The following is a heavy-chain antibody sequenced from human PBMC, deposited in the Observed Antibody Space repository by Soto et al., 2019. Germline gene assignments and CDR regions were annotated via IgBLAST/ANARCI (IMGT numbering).Heavy chain of an antibody. Sequence: QIQLVQSAAEVKKPGASVKVSCKTSGYTFVSYGISWVRQAPGQGLEWMGWISPYKGNTNFPQRFRGILTLTTDTSTDIFYMDLGSMKSVGTAVYYFSRDQNFFDSSGYYDHWGQGTLITVSS. D-gene: IGHD3-22*01. CDR2: ISPYKGNT. CDR3: SRDQNFFDSSGYYDH. CDR1: GYTFVSYG. J-gene: IGHJ5*02. V-gene: IGHV1-18*04.